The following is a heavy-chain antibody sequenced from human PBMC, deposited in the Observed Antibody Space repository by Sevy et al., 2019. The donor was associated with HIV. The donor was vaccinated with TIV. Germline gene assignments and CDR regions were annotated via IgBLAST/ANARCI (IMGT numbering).Heavy chain of an antibody. CDR1: GFSFSYYG. CDR3: ANAYSGSYSHSYLYALDV. V-gene: IGHV3-30*18. CDR2: ISHDGINE. Sequence: GGSLRLSCIGSGFSFSYYGIHWVRQSPGKGLDWVALISHDGINEYYADSVKGRFTISRDNSKNTVYLEMNSLRNEDTAIYFCANAYSGSYSHSYLYALDVWGQGTMVTVSS. J-gene: IGHJ6*02. D-gene: IGHD1-26*01.